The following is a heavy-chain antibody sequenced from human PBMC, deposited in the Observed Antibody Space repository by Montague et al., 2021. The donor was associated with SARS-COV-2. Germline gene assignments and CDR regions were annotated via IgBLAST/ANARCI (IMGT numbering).Heavy chain of an antibody. CDR3: ERHPHH. CDR2: IYYTGST. J-gene: IGHJ1*01. Sequence: SETLSLTCTVSGGSISNSVYYWGWVRQPPGKGLEWIGSIYYTGSTYYNPSLKSRLTISVDTSENQFSLNLRSMTAADTAVYYCERHPHHWGQGTLVTVSS. V-gene: IGHV4-39*01. CDR1: GGSISNSVYY.